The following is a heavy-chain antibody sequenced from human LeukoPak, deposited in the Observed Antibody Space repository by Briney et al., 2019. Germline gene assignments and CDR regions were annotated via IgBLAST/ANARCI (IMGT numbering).Heavy chain of an antibody. CDR1: GYTFTNFY. Sequence: ASVKVSCKASGYTFTNFYIYWVRQAPGQGLEWMGIINPSGGSTNYAQKFQGRVTMTGDTSTSTVYMELSSLRSEDTAVYYCARGDGAAGRVFDYWGQGTLVTVSS. CDR2: INPSGGST. CDR3: ARGDGAAGRVFDY. V-gene: IGHV1-46*01. J-gene: IGHJ4*02. D-gene: IGHD6-13*01.